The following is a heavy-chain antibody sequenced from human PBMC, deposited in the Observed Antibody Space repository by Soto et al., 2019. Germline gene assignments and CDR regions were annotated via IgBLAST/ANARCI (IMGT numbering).Heavy chain of an antibody. D-gene: IGHD3-22*01. J-gene: IGHJ4*02. Sequence: QVQLVQSGAEVKKPGSSVKVSCKASGGTFSSYTISWVRQAPGQGLEWMGRIIPILGIANYAQKFQGRVTITADKSTSTAYLALSSLRSEDTAVYYCARERRSYYYDSSGYPMGDYWGQGTLVTVSS. CDR2: IIPILGIA. CDR3: ARERRSYYYDSSGYPMGDY. CDR1: GGTFSSYT. V-gene: IGHV1-69*08.